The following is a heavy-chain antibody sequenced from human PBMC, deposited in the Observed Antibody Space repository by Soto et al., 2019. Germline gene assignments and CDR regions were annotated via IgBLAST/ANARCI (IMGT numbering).Heavy chain of an antibody. D-gene: IGHD5-12*01. CDR3: ARDVYSGYDWGGFDY. J-gene: IGHJ4*02. CDR1: GGTFSSYA. V-gene: IGHV1-69*01. Sequence: QVQLVQSGAEVKKPGSSVKVSCKASGGTFSSYAISWVRQAPGQGLEWMGGIIPIFGTANYAQKFQGRVTITADEYTSTAYMELSSLRSEDTAVYYCARDVYSGYDWGGFDYWGQGTLVTVSS. CDR2: IIPIFGTA.